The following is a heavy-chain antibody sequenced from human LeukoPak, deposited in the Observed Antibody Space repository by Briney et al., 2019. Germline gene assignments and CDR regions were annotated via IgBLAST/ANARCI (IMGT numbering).Heavy chain of an antibody. D-gene: IGHD3-9*01. CDR2: IKQDGSEK. CDR1: GFTFSSYW. V-gene: IGHV3-7*03. J-gene: IGHJ4*02. CDR3: AKGSDGLHN. Sequence: QPGGSLRLSCAASGFTFSSYWMSWVRQAPGKELEWVANIKQDGSEKYYVDSVKGRFTISRDNSKNTLYLQMNSLRAEDTAVYYCAKGSDGLHNWGQGTLVTVSS.